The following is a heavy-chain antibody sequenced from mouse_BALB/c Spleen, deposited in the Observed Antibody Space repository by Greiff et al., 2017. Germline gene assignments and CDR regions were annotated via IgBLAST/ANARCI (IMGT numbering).Heavy chain of an antibody. D-gene: IGHD2-12*01. CDR2: IRSKSNNYAT. CDR3: VRGGLYDDAMDY. V-gene: IGHV10-3*03. CDR1: GFTFNTYA. J-gene: IGHJ4*01. Sequence: VQLKESGGGLVQPKGSLKLSCAASGFTFNTYAMHWVCQAPGKGLEWVARIRSKSNNYATYYADSVKDRFTISRDDSQSMLYLQMNNLKTEDTAMYYCVRGGLYDDAMDYWGQGTSVTVSS.